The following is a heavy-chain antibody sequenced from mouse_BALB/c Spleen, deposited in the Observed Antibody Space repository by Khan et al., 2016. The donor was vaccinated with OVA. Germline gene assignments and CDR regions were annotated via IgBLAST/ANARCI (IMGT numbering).Heavy chain of an antibody. Sequence: QVQLKESGAELVRPGVSVKISCKGSGYTFTDYAMHWVKQSHAKSLEWIGVISTYYGDADYNQKFKGKATMTVDKSSSTAYMERARLTSEDTAIDYCARGSGNARFAYWGQGTLVTVSA. J-gene: IGHJ3*01. CDR3: ARGSGNARFAY. D-gene: IGHD1-3*01. CDR2: ISTYYGDA. CDR1: GYTFTDYA. V-gene: IGHV1S137*01.